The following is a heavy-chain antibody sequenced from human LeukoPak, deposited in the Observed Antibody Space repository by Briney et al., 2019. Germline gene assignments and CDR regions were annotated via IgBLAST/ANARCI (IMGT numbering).Heavy chain of an antibody. CDR2: ISGSGGST. CDR3: AKERGIAARYYYFDY. Sequence: PGGSLRLSCAASGFTFSSYAMSWVRQVPGKGLAWVSAISGSGGSTYYADSVKGRFTISRDNSKNTLYLQMNSLRAEDTAVYYCAKERGIAARYYYFDYWGQGTLVTVSS. J-gene: IGHJ4*02. D-gene: IGHD6-13*01. V-gene: IGHV3-23*01. CDR1: GFTFSSYA.